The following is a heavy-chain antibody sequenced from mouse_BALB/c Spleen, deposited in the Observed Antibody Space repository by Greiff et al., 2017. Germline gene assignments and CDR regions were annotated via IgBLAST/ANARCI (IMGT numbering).Heavy chain of an antibody. CDR1: GYSITSDYA. D-gene: IGHD1-1*01. Sequence: EVKLVESGPGLVKPSQSLSLTCTVTGYSITSDYAWNWIRQFPGNKLEWMGYISYSGSTSYNPSLKSRISITRDTSKNQFFLQLNSVTTEDTATYYCARKDYYGSSYWFAYWGQGTLVTVSA. CDR3: ARKDYYGSSYWFAY. CDR2: ISYSGST. J-gene: IGHJ3*01. V-gene: IGHV3-2*02.